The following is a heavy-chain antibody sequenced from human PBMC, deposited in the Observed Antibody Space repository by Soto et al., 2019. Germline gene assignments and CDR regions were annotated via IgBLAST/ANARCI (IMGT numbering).Heavy chain of an antibody. J-gene: IGHJ4*02. CDR3: ARLVVVAPVANV. Sequence: KPSETLSLTCSVSGGSISYNSYDWGWIRQPPGKGLEWIGGIFYTGTTYYSPSLKDRVTMSMDTSKNSFSVNLTSVTAADTAVYFCARLVVVAPVANVWGQGTLVTVPS. D-gene: IGHD2-2*01. CDR2: IFYTGTT. V-gene: IGHV4-39*02. CDR1: GGSISYNSYD.